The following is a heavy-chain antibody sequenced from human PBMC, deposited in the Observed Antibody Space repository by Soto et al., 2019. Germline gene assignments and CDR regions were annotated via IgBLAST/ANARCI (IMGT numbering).Heavy chain of an antibody. V-gene: IGHV1-18*04. J-gene: IGHJ6*02. Sequence: ASVKVSCKASGYTFTSYGISWVRQAPGQGLEWMGWISAYNGNTNYAQKLQGRVTMTTDTSTSTAYMELRSLRSDDTAAYYCARYSDYGPGLHYYYYYGMDVWGQGTTVTVSS. D-gene: IGHD3-10*01. CDR3: ARYSDYGPGLHYYYYYGMDV. CDR1: GYTFTSYG. CDR2: ISAYNGNT.